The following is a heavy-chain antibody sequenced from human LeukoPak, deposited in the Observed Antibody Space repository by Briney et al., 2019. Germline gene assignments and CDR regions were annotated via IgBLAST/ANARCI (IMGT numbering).Heavy chain of an antibody. V-gene: IGHV3-7*01. CDR3: ARYGNGAWLAHYSFDI. CDR2: IGEDGSEK. D-gene: IGHD6-19*01. Sequence: PGGSLRLSCAASGFTFSSYWMTWVRLAPGKGLEWVANIGEDGSEKYFVDSVKGRFAISRDNAMNSLYLQMNSLRAEDTAVYYCARYGNGAWLAHYSFDIWGQGTMVTVSS. CDR1: GFTFSSYW. J-gene: IGHJ3*02.